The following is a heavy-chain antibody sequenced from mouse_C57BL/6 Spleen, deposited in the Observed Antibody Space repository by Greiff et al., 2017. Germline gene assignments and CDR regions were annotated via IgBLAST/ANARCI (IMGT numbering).Heavy chain of an antibody. J-gene: IGHJ4*01. D-gene: IGHD1-2*01. CDR3: ARAGPALRAMDD. CDR2: IYPGSGST. CDR1: GYTFTSYW. V-gene: IGHV1-55*01. Sequence: QVQLQQPGAELVKPGASVKMSCKASGYTFTSYWITWVKQRPGQGLEWIGDIYPGSGSTNYNEKFKSKATLTVDTSSSTAYMQLSSLTSEDSAVYYCARAGPALRAMDDWGQGTSVTVSS.